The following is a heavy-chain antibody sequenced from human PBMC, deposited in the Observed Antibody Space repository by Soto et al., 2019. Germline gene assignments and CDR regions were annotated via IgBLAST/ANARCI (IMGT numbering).Heavy chain of an antibody. J-gene: IGHJ4*02. CDR2: IYYSGNT. Sequence: QLQLQESGPGLVKPSETLSLTCTVSSGSVSSSSSYWVWIRQPPGQGLEWIGSIYYSGNTYYNPSLKSRVTISIDSSKTQFSLKLNSVTTADTAVYYCGAKDYGAKGYYFETGGQGTLVTVSS. D-gene: IGHD4-17*01. CDR3: GAKDYGAKGYYFET. CDR1: SGSVSSSSSY. V-gene: IGHV4-39*01.